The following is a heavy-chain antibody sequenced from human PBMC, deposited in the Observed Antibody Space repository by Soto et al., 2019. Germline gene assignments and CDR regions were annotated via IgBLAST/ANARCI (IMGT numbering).Heavy chain of an antibody. CDR2: IYYSGST. V-gene: IGHV4-31*03. CDR3: ATTPFNWFEP. CDR1: GGSVYRNGYY. Sequence: SETLSLTCSVSGGSVYRNGYYWSWIRQLPEKGLEWIGFIYYSGSTYYNPSLKRRVTISLDTSKNQFSLSLSSVTAADTAVYYCATTPFNWFEPWGQGTLVTVSS. J-gene: IGHJ5*02.